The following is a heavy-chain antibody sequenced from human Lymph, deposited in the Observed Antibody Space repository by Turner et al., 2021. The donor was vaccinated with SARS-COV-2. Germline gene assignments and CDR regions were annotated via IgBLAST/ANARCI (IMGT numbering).Heavy chain of an antibody. CDR2: IYYSGRN. J-gene: IGHJ4*02. V-gene: IGHV4-30-4*01. CDR1: GGSISSGDYC. Sequence: QVQLQQSFPVLVQTSQTVSRTWTVSGGSISSGDYCWSWIRQPPGKGLAWMGYIYYSGRNYYNPRLKSRVTISVDTSKTEFTLKLSAVTAADTAVYYCASVVVLRRAYFDYWGQGTLVTVSS. CDR3: ASVVVLRRAYFDY. D-gene: IGHD2-8*02.